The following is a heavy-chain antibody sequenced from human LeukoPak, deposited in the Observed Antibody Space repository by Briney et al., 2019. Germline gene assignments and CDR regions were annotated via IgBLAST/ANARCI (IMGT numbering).Heavy chain of an antibody. Sequence: SEPLSLTCTVSGGSISSYYWSWIRQPPGKGLEWIGYIYYSGSTNYNPSLKSRVTISVDTSKNQFSLKLSSVTAADTAVYYCARAPKPCSGGSCYSGFGYFDYWGQGTLVTVSS. CDR2: IYYSGST. CDR3: ARAPKPCSGGSCYSGFGYFDY. D-gene: IGHD2-15*01. J-gene: IGHJ4*02. CDR1: GGSISSYY. V-gene: IGHV4-59*01.